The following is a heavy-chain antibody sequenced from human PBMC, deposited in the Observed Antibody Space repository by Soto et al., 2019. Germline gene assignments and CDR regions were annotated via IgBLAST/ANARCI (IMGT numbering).Heavy chain of an antibody. J-gene: IGHJ4*02. Sequence: ASVKVSCKASGYTFTANYMHWVRQAPGQGLEWMGWINPNSGDTNYAQEFQGRVTMTRDTSINTAYMELSRLRSDDTAVYYCGIPGATGHLDYWGQGSRVTVSS. CDR1: GYTFTANY. CDR3: GIPGATGHLDY. D-gene: IGHD3-10*01. V-gene: IGHV1-2*02. CDR2: INPNSGDT.